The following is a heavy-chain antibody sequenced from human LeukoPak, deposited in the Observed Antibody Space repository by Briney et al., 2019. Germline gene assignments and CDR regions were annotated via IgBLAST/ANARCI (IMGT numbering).Heavy chain of an antibody. CDR3: ARAIAVAGIRYFDY. J-gene: IGHJ4*02. Sequence: ASVTVSCKASGGTFSSYAISWVRQAPGQGLEWMGWISAYNGNTNYAQKLQGRVTMTTDTSTSTAYMELRSLRSDDTAVYYCARAIAVAGIRYFDYWGQGTLVTVSS. CDR2: ISAYNGNT. V-gene: IGHV1-18*01. CDR1: GGTFSSYA. D-gene: IGHD6-19*01.